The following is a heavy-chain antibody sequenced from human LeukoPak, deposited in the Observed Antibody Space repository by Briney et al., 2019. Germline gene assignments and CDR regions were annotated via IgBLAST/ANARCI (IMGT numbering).Heavy chain of an antibody. CDR1: GFTVSSNS. CDR3: AKDGIAVAGTNYFDY. Sequence: PGGSLRLSCTVSGFTVSSNSMSWVRQAPGKGLEWVSFIYSDNTHYSDSVKGRFTISRDNSKNTLYLQMNSLRAEDTALYYCAKDGIAVAGTNYFDYWGQGTLVTVSS. D-gene: IGHD6-19*01. CDR2: IYSDNT. V-gene: IGHV3-53*05. J-gene: IGHJ4*02.